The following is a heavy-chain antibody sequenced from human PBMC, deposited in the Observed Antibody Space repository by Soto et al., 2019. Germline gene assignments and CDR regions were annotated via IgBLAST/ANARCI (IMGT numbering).Heavy chain of an antibody. CDR3: ARGGAISTSWYWGDGLDS. CDR1: GYSFSSHA. Sequence: QVQLEQSGSEVQKSGSSVKVSCKASGYSFSSHAITWVRQAPGQGLEWMGGIIPVFGTPTYAQKFQGRLTISADKSTNTSSLELRSLRSEDTAVYYCARGGAISTSWYWGDGLDSWGQGTQVTVSS. J-gene: IGHJ4*02. V-gene: IGHV1-69*06. D-gene: IGHD6-13*01. CDR2: IIPVFGTP.